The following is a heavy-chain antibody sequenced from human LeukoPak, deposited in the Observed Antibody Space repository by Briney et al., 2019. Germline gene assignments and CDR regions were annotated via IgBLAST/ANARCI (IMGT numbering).Heavy chain of an antibody. Sequence: KPSGTLSLTCAVSGGSISSSNWWSWVRQPPGKGLEWIGEIYHSGSTHYNPSLKSRVTISVDKSKNQFSLKGSSVTAADTAVYYCATYYESSGYRFDYWGQGTLATVSS. D-gene: IGHD3-22*01. V-gene: IGHV4-4*02. J-gene: IGHJ4*02. CDR1: GGSISSSNW. CDR3: ATYYESSGYRFDY. CDR2: IYHSGST.